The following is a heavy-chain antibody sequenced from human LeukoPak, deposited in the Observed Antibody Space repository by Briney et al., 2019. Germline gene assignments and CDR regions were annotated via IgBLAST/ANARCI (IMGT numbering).Heavy chain of an antibody. CDR1: GFTVRSNS. V-gene: IGHV3-23*01. CDR2: ISGSGGST. D-gene: IGHD3-16*02. J-gene: IGHJ4*02. Sequence: GGSLRLSCTVSGFTVRSNSMSWVRQAPGKGLEWVSGISGSGGSTYYADSVKGRFTISRDNSKNTLFLQMNSLRAEDRAVYYCAKDSLRTVPKASFDYWGQGTLVTVSS. CDR3: AKDSLRTVPKASFDY.